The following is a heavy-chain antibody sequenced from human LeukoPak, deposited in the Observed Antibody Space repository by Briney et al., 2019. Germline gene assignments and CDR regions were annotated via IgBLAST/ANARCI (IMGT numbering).Heavy chain of an antibody. CDR1: GYTFTSYG. D-gene: IGHD3-22*01. CDR3: ARDLTAYYYDSSGYCFDY. CDR2: ISAYNGNT. V-gene: IGHV1-18*01. Sequence: GASVKVSCKASGYTFTSYGISWVRQAPGQGLEWMGWISAYNGNTNYAQKLQGRVTMTTDTSTSTAYMELRSLRSDDTAVYYCARDLTAYYYDSSGYCFDYWGQGTLVTVSS. J-gene: IGHJ4*02.